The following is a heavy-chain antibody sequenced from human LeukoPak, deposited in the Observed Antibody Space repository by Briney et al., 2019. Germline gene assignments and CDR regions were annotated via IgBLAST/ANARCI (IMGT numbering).Heavy chain of an antibody. CDR3: ARGPTYYYDSSGYYYPLDY. J-gene: IGHJ4*02. CDR1: GGSISSYC. CDR2: IYYSGST. V-gene: IGHV4-59*01. Sequence: SETLSLTCTVSGGSISSYCWSWIRQPPGKGLEWIGYIYYSGSTNYNPSLKSRVTISVDTSKNQFSLKLSSVTAADTAVYYCARGPTYYYDSSGYYYPLDYWGQGTLVTVSS. D-gene: IGHD3-22*01.